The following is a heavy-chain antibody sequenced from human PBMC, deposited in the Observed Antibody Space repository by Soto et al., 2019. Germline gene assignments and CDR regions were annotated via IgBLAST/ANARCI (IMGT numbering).Heavy chain of an antibody. CDR2: IYYSGST. J-gene: IGHJ4*02. CDR1: GGSISNYY. Sequence: SETLSLTCTVSGGSISNYYWSWIRQPPGKGLEWIGYIYYSGSTNYNPSLKSRVTISVDTSKNQFSLKLSSVTAADTAMYYCARDNGDLDYWGQGTLVTVSS. V-gene: IGHV4-59*01. D-gene: IGHD4-17*01. CDR3: ARDNGDLDY.